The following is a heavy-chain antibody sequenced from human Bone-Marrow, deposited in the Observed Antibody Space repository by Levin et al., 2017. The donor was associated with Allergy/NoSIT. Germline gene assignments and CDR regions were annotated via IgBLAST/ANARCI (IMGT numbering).Heavy chain of an antibody. Sequence: GESLKISCAASGFTFSSYGMHWVRQAPGKGLEWVAVISYDGSNKYYADSVKGRFTISRDNSKNTLYLQMNSLRAEDTAVYYCAKDQGYSYGFRVYYGMDVWGQGTTVTVSS. CDR2: ISYDGSNK. D-gene: IGHD5-18*01. J-gene: IGHJ6*02. CDR3: AKDQGYSYGFRVYYGMDV. CDR1: GFTFSSYG. V-gene: IGHV3-30*18.